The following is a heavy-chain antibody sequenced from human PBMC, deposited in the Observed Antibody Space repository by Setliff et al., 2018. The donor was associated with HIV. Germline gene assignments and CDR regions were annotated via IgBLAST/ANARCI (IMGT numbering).Heavy chain of an antibody. CDR2: ISGSGSAM. J-gene: IGHJ6*02. V-gene: IGHV3-48*03. CDR3: ARGHYFKDV. CDR1: GFTFSSYE. D-gene: IGHD3-22*01. Sequence: GGSLRLSCAASGFTFSSYEMNWVRQAPGKGLVWVSYISGSGSAMYYADSVEGRFTISRDNAKNSLYLQMNSLRAEDTAVYHCARGHYFKDVWGQGTTVTVSS.